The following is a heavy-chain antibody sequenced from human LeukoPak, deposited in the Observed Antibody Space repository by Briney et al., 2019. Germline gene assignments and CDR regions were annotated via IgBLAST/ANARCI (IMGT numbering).Heavy chain of an antibody. Sequence: GGSLRLSCAASGFTFSSYWMHWVRQAPGKGLVWVSRINSDGSSTIYADSVKGRLTISRDNAKNTLYLQMNSLRAEDTAVYYCARIPYDFWSGPGPFDYWGQGTLVTVSS. D-gene: IGHD3-3*01. CDR3: ARIPYDFWSGPGPFDY. CDR2: INSDGSST. J-gene: IGHJ4*02. V-gene: IGHV3-74*01. CDR1: GFTFSSYW.